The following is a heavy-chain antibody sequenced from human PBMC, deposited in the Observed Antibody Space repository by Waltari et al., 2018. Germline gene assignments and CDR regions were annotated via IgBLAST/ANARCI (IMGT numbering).Heavy chain of an antibody. CDR2: FDPEEGET. J-gene: IGHJ5*02. CDR1: GYTLTELS. Sequence: QVQLVQSGAEVKKPGASVKVSCKVSGYTLTELSMHWVRQAPGKGLEWMGGFDPEEGETIYAQKFQGRVTMTEDTSTDTAYMELSSLRSEDTTVYYCAASSGSYYYNWFDPWGQGTLVTVSS. D-gene: IGHD3-10*01. CDR3: AASSGSYYYNWFDP. V-gene: IGHV1-24*01.